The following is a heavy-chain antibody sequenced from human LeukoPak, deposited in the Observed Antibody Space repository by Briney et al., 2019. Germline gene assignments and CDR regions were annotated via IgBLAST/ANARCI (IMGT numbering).Heavy chain of an antibody. CDR2: ISWNSGSM. D-gene: IGHD3-10*01. Sequence: PGGSLRLSCAASGFTFDDYAMHWVRQAPGKGLEWVSGISWNSGSMGFADSVKGRFTISRDNARNSLYLQMNSLRREDTALYYCAKDRYGSGSWYYFDYWGQGTLVTVSS. V-gene: IGHV3-9*01. CDR3: AKDRYGSGSWYYFDY. J-gene: IGHJ4*02. CDR1: GFTFDDYA.